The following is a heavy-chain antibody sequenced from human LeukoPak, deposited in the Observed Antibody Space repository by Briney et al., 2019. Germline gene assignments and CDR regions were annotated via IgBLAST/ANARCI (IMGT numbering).Heavy chain of an antibody. CDR1: GGSISSYY. CDR3: ARVVVGEDYFDY. J-gene: IGHJ4*02. CDR2: IYYSGST. Sequence: SETLSLTCTVSGGSISSYYWSWIRQPPGKGLEWIGYIYYSGSTNYNPSLKSRVTISEDTSKNQFSLKLSSVTAADTAVYYCARVVVGEDYFDYWGQGTLVTVSS. D-gene: IGHD3-10*01. V-gene: IGHV4-59*01.